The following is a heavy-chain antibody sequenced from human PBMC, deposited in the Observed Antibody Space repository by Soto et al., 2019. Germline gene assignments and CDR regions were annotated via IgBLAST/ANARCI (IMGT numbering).Heavy chain of an antibody. CDR1: GDSINSFSDY. J-gene: IGHJ4*02. V-gene: IGHV4-30-2*01. CDR2: IYHSGST. Sequence: SETLSLTCLVSGDSINSFSDYWAWIRQPPGKGPEWIGYIYHSGSTYYNPSLKSRVTISVDRSKNQFSLKLSSVTAADTAVYYCARVPDYWGQGTLVTSPQ. CDR3: ARVPDY.